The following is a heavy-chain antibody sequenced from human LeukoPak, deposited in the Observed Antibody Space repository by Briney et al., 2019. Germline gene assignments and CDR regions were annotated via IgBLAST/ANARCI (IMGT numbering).Heavy chain of an antibody. D-gene: IGHD5-24*01. Sequence: GGSLRLSCAASGFIFSNYVMPWVRQAPGKGLVWVSRINSDGSDKRYADSVKGRFTISRDNAKNTLYLQMSSLRAEDTAVYFCVRDRDGYNYWGQGTLVTVSS. CDR3: VRDRDGYNY. CDR2: INSDGSDK. V-gene: IGHV3-74*01. CDR1: GFIFSNYV. J-gene: IGHJ4*02.